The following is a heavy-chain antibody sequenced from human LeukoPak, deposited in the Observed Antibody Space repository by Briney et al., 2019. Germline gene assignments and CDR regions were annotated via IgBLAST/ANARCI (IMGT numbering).Heavy chain of an antibody. J-gene: IGHJ4*02. V-gene: IGHV1-18*01. CDR1: GYTFTSYP. CDR2: ITTYNGNT. Sequence: ASVKVSCKASGYTFTSYPISWVRQAPGQGLEWMGWITTYNGNTNYAQKLQGRVTMTRDTSTSTVYMELSSLRSEDTAVYYCARDFTGFSPFDYWGQGTLVTVSS. CDR3: ARDFTGFSPFDY. D-gene: IGHD2-15*01.